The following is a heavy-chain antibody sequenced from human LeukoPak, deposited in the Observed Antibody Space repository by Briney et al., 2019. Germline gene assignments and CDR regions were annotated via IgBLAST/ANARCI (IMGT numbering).Heavy chain of an antibody. V-gene: IGHV1-69*06. CDR3: ARDHLKSDAFDI. J-gene: IGHJ3*02. CDR2: IIPIFGTA. Sequence: ASVKVSCKASGGTFSSYAISWVRQAPGQGLEWMGGIIPIFGTANYAQKFQGRVTITADKSTSTAYMELSSLRSEDTAVYYCARDHLKSDAFDIWGQGTMVTVSS. CDR1: GGTFSSYA.